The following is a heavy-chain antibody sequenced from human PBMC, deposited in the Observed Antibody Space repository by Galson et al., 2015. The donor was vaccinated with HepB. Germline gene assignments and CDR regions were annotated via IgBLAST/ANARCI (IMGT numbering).Heavy chain of an antibody. D-gene: IGHD7-27*01. V-gene: IGHV2-5*02. J-gene: IGHJ4*02. CDR3: AHMLFLHWAVGYFDY. CDR2: IYWDDDK. Sequence: PALVKPTQTLTLTCTFSGFSLSTSGVGVGWIRQPPGKALEWLALIYWDDDKRYSPSLKSRLTITKDTSKNQVVLTMSNMDPVDTATYYCAHMLFLHWAVGYFDYWGQGTLVTVSS. CDR1: GFSLSTSGVG.